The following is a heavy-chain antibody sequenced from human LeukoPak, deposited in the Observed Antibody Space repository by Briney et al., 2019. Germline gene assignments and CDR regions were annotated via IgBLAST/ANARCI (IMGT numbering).Heavy chain of an antibody. CDR3: ARAGGGLRYFDWLLAPPYYYGMDV. V-gene: IGHV3-30-3*01. CDR2: ISYDGSNK. D-gene: IGHD3-9*01. Sequence: GGSLRLSCAASGFTFSSYAMHWVRQAPGKGLEWVAGISYDGSNKYYADSVKGRLTISRDNSKHTLYLQMNSLRPQDTAVYYCARAGGGLRYFDWLLAPPYYYGMDVWGQGTTVTVSS. CDR1: GFTFSSYA. J-gene: IGHJ6*02.